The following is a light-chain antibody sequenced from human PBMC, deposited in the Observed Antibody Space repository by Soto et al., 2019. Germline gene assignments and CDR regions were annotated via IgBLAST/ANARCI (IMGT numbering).Light chain of an antibody. Sequence: TELTQSPATLSISPGERATLSCRASQNVGTNLAWYQQKPGQAPRLLIYGASTRAFGLPARFTGSGSGTEFTLTITSLQSEDSAVYYCQQRSNGLTFGGGTKVEIK. CDR3: QQRSNGLT. V-gene: IGKV3-15*01. CDR1: QNVGTN. CDR2: GAS. J-gene: IGKJ4*01.